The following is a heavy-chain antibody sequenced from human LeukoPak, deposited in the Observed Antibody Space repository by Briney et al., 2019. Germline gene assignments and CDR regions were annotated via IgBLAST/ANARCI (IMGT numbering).Heavy chain of an antibody. V-gene: IGHV3-9*01. CDR2: ISWNSGSI. Sequence: GGSLRLSCAASGFTFDDYAMHWVRQAPGKGLEWVSGISWNSGSIGYADSVKGRFTISRDNAKNSLYLQMNSLRAEDTALYYCAKASVVVPATMAHWGQGTLVTVSS. CDR3: AKASVVVPATMAH. CDR1: GFTFDDYA. D-gene: IGHD2-2*01. J-gene: IGHJ4*02.